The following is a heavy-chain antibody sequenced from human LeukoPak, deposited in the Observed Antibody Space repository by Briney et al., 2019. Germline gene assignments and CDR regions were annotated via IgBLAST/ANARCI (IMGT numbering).Heavy chain of an antibody. CDR1: NGSISSSDYF. V-gene: IGHV4-39*02. D-gene: IGHD6-19*01. CDR3: AREDRGAVAEPGGH. J-gene: IGHJ4*02. CDR2: IYYSGST. Sequence: PSETLSLTCTVSNGSISSSDYFWGWIRQPPGKGLEWIGSIYYSGSTNYNPSLKSRVTISVDTSKNQFSLKLSSVTAVDTAVYYCAREDRGAVAEPGGHWGQGTLVTVSS.